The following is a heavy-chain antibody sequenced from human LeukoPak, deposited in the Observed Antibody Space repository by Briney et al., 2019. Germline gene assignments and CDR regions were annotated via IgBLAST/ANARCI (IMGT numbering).Heavy chain of an antibody. V-gene: IGHV1-8*03. CDR3: ARVPTYYYGSGSRTNWFDP. CDR1: GYTFTSYD. Sequence: GASVKVSCKASGYTFTSYDINWVRQATGQGLEWMGWMNPNSGNTGYAQKFQGRVTITRNTSISTAYMELSSLRSEDTAVYYCARVPTYYYGSGSRTNWFDPWGQGTLVTVSS. CDR2: MNPNSGNT. J-gene: IGHJ5*02. D-gene: IGHD3-10*01.